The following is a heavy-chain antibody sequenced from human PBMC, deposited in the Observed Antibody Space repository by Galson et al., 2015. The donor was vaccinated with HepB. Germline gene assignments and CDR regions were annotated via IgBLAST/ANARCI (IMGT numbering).Heavy chain of an antibody. D-gene: IGHD3-22*01. V-gene: IGHV3-23*01. J-gene: IGHJ4*02. CDR2: ISGSGGST. CDR3: AKDEHYDSSGYYGNYFDY. CDR1: GFTFSSYA. Sequence: SLRLSCAASGFTFSSYAMSWVRQAPGKGLEWVSAISGSGGSTYYADSVKGRFTISRDNSKNTLYLQMNSLRAEDTAVYYCAKDEHYDSSGYYGNYFDYWGQGTLVTVSS.